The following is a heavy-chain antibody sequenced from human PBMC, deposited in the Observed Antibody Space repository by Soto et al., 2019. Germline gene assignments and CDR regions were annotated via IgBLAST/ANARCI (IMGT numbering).Heavy chain of an antibody. J-gene: IGHJ4*02. Sequence: GGSLRLSCAASGFTFSNAWMSWVRQAPGKGLEWVGRIKSKTDGGTTDYAAPVKGRFTISRDDSKNTLYLQMNSLKTEDTAVYYCTTDCSGGSCYLAGPDWGQGTLVTVSS. D-gene: IGHD2-15*01. V-gene: IGHV3-15*01. CDR1: GFTFSNAW. CDR2: IKSKTDGGTT. CDR3: TTDCSGGSCYLAGPD.